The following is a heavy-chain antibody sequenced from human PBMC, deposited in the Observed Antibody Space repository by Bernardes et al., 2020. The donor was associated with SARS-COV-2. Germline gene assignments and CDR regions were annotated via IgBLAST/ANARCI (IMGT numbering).Heavy chain of an antibody. CDR2: INTGNGNT. CDR1: GYTFTWYV. D-gene: IGHD4-17*01. J-gene: IGHJ3*02. V-gene: IGHV1-3*04. Sequence: ASVKVSCKASGYTFTWYVIDWVRQAPGQRLEWMGWINTGNGNTKYSQKFQGRVTISRDTSASTGYMEVSSLGSEDTAVYYCARDSCYGGTCYDDAFDIWGQGTMVTVSS. CDR3: ARDSCYGGTCYDDAFDI.